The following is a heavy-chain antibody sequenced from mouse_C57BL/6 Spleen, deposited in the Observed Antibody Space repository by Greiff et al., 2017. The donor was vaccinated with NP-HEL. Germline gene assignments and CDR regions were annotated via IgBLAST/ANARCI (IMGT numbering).Heavy chain of an antibody. CDR3: ARGTVARDY. D-gene: IGHD1-1*01. J-gene: IGHJ2*01. CDR1: GYTFTSYW. CDR2: IYPGSGST. Sequence: QVHVKQPGAELVKPGASVKMSCKASGYTFTSYWITWVKQRPGQGLEWIGDIYPGSGSTNYNEKFKSKATLTVDTSSSTAYMQLSSLTSEDSAVYYCARGTVARDYWGQGTTLTVSS. V-gene: IGHV1-55*01.